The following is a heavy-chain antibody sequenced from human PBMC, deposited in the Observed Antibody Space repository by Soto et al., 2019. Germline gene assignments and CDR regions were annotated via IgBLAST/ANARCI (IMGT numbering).Heavy chain of an antibody. CDR1: GGSISSSSYY. J-gene: IGHJ3*02. V-gene: IGHV4-39*01. Sequence: SETLSLTCTVSGGSISSSSYYWGWIRQPPGKGLEWIRSIYYSGSTYYNPSLKSRVTISVDTSKNQFSLKLSSATAADTAVYYCARHVNPWAQGAFDIWGQGTMVTVSS. CDR3: ARHVNPWAQGAFDI. D-gene: IGHD7-27*01. CDR2: IYYSGST.